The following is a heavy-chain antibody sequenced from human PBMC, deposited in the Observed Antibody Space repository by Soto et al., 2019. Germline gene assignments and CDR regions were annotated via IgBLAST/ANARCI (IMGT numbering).Heavy chain of an antibody. CDR2: IFSDNER. CDR1: GFSLTTGKMG. D-gene: IGHD3-9*01. Sequence: SGPTLVNPAETLTLTCTVSGFSLTTGKMGVSWIRQPPGKALEWLAHIFSDNERSYSTSLQGRLTISKDTSGSQVVLSMTNVDPVDTATYYCARMKVDSYQFYYAMDVWGQGTTVTVSS. V-gene: IGHV2-26*01. J-gene: IGHJ6*02. CDR3: ARMKVDSYQFYYAMDV.